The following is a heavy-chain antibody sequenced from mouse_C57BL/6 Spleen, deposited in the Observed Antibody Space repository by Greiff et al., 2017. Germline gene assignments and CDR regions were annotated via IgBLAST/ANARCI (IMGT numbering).Heavy chain of an antibody. CDR3: ASGYYGSPWFAY. D-gene: IGHD1-1*01. Sequence: QVQLQQPGAELVKPGASVKLSCKASGYTFTSYWMHWVKQRPGRGLEWIGGIDPASGGTKSNEKFKSKATLTVDKPSSTAYMQLSSLTSEDSAVYYCASGYYGSPWFAYWGQGTLVTVSA. V-gene: IGHV1-72*01. CDR1: GYTFTSYW. J-gene: IGHJ3*01. CDR2: IDPASGGT.